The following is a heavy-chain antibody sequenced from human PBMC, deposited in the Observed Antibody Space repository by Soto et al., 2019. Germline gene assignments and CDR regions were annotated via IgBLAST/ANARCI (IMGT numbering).Heavy chain of an antibody. D-gene: IGHD5-12*01. CDR1: DYTFTSYG. V-gene: IGHV1-18*01. Sequence: QVQLVQSGAEVKKPGASVKVSCKASDYTFTSYGISWVRQAPGQGLEWMGWISAYNGNTNYAQKLQGRVTMTTDTSTSTAYMERRRLRSDDTAVYYCAIDTYIDEYSGYRRAPNAFDICGQGTMVTVSS. CDR2: ISAYNGNT. J-gene: IGHJ3*02. CDR3: AIDTYIDEYSGYRRAPNAFDI.